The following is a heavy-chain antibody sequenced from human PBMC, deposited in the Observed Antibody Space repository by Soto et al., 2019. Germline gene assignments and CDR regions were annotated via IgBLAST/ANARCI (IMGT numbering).Heavy chain of an antibody. Sequence: PSETLSLTCTVSGGSISSYYWSWIRQPPGKGLEWIGYIYYSGSTNYNPSLKSRVTISVDTSKNQFSLKLSSVTAADTAVYYCARGPGGKYYYYYYGMDVWGQGTTVTVSS. D-gene: IGHD1-1*01. J-gene: IGHJ6*02. V-gene: IGHV4-59*12. CDR1: GGSISSYY. CDR2: IYYSGST. CDR3: ARGPGGKYYYYYYGMDV.